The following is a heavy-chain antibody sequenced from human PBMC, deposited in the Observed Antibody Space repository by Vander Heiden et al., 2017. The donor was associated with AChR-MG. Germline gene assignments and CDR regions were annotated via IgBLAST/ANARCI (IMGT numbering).Heavy chain of an antibody. V-gene: IGHV3-9*01. J-gene: IGHJ4*02. CDR2: ISWNSGSI. D-gene: IGHD3-10*01. CDR3: AKDKLVQGVIDYFDY. Sequence: EVQLVESGCGLVQPDRSLRLSCAASGSPFDDYAMHWGRQGPRKGLEWVSGISWNSGSIGYADAVKGRFTISRDNAKNSLYLQMNSLRAEDTALYYCAKDKLVQGVIDYFDYWGQGTLVTVSS. CDR1: GSPFDDYA.